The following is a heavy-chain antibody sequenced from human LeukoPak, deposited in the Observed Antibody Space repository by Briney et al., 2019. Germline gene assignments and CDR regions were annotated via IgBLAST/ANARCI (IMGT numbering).Heavy chain of an antibody. CDR1: GGSFSGYY. Sequence: SETLSLTCAVYGGSFSGYYWSWIRQPPGKGLEWIGEINHSGSTNYNPSLKSRVTISVDTSKNQFSLKLSSVTAADTAVYYRAVVPAANYGMDVWGQGTTVTVSS. D-gene: IGHD2-2*01. CDR3: AVVPAANYGMDV. J-gene: IGHJ6*02. CDR2: INHSGST. V-gene: IGHV4-34*01.